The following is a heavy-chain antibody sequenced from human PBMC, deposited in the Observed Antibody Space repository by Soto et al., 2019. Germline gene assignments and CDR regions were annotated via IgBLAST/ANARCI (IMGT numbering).Heavy chain of an antibody. CDR2: IYYSGST. Sequence: PSETLSLTCTVSGGSISSSSYYWGWIRQPPGKGLEWIGSIYYSGSTYYSPSLKSRVTISVDTSKNQFSLKLSSVTAADTAVYYCARGEYFDWLPYFDYWGQGTLVTVSS. V-gene: IGHV4-39*01. J-gene: IGHJ4*02. CDR3: ARGEYFDWLPYFDY. CDR1: GGSISSSSYY. D-gene: IGHD3-9*01.